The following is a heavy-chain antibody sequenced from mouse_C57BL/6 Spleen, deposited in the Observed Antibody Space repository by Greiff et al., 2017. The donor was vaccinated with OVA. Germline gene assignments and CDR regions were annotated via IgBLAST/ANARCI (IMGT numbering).Heavy chain of an antibody. CDR1: GYAFSSYW. CDR3: ARIYYGSRYFDY. J-gene: IGHJ2*01. V-gene: IGHV1-80*01. D-gene: IGHD1-1*01. Sequence: VQLQQSGAELVKPGASVKISCKASGYAFSSYWMNWVKQRPGKGLEWIGQIYPGDGDTNYNGKFKGKATLTADKSSSTAYMQLSSLTSEDSAVYFCARIYYGSRYFDYWGQGTTLTVSS. CDR2: IYPGDGDT.